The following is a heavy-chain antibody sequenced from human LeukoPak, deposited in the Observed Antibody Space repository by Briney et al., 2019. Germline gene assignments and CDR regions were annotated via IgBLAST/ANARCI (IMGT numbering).Heavy chain of an antibody. Sequence: ASVKVSCKASGYTFNNYGISWVRQAPGQGLEWMGWVTSYNGDTNYAQKFQGRVTMSTDTSTSTAYMELRSLRSDDTAVYYCARGRVVVVPAAIHPYYFDYWGQGTLVTVSS. CDR1: GYTFNNYG. V-gene: IGHV1-18*01. CDR3: ARGRVVVVPAAIHPYYFDY. CDR2: VTSYNGDT. J-gene: IGHJ4*02. D-gene: IGHD2-2*01.